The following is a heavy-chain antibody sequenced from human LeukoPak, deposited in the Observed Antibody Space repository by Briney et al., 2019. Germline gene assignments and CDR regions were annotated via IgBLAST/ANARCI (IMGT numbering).Heavy chain of an antibody. CDR3: ASFPYGSARRYFDY. J-gene: IGHJ4*02. V-gene: IGHV1-2*06. D-gene: IGHD3-10*01. Sequence: GASVKVSCKASGYTFTGYYMHWVRQAPGQGLEWMGRINPNSGGTNYAQKFQGRVTMTRDTSISTAYMELSRLRSDDTAVYYCASFPYGSARRYFDYWGQGTLVTASS. CDR2: INPNSGGT. CDR1: GYTFTGYY.